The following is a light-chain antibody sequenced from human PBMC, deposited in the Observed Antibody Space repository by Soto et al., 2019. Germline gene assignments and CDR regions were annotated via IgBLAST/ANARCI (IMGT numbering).Light chain of an antibody. CDR2: SNT. CDR1: SANIGGNS. J-gene: IGLJ2*01. Sequence: QPVLTQPPSASGTPGQRLTISCSGSSANIGGNSVNWYQQVPGTAPKLLIYSNTQRPSGVPDRFSGSQSGTSASLAISGLQYEDEADYYCAAWDDSLTGVVFGGGTKLTVL. V-gene: IGLV1-44*01. CDR3: AAWDDSLTGVV.